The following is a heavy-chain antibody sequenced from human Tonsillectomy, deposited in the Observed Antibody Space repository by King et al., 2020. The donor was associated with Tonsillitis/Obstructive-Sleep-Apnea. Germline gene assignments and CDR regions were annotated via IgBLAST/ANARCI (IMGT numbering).Heavy chain of an antibody. CDR2: IYHSGST. CDR3: ARAPDYDFWSCSRYYMDV. CDR1: GGSISSSNW. V-gene: IGHV4-4*02. D-gene: IGHD3-3*01. J-gene: IGHJ6*03. Sequence: VQLQESGPGLVKPSGTLSLTCAVSGGSISSSNWWSWVRQPPGKGLEWIGEIYHSGSTNYNPSLKSRVTVSVDKSKNQFSLKLSSVTAADTAVYYCARAPDYDFWSCSRYYMDVWGKGTTVTVSS.